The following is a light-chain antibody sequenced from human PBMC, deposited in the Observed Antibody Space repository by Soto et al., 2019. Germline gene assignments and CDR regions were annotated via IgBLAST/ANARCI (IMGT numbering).Light chain of an antibody. CDR1: SSDVGNYNL. V-gene: IGLV2-23*01. Sequence: QSALTQPASVSGSPGQSITISCTGTSSDVGNYNLVSWYQQYPGKAPKLMIYEGGKRPSGVSNRFSGSNSGNTASLTISGLQAEDEADYYCCSFALRSTLIFGGGTKLTVL. CDR3: CSFALRSTLI. J-gene: IGLJ2*01. CDR2: EGG.